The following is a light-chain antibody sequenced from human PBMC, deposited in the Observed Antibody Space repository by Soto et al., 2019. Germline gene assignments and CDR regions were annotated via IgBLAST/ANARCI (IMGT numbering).Light chain of an antibody. V-gene: IGKV1-5*03. CDR3: QQYNSYLWT. Sequence: IQMTQSPSTLSASVGDRVTITCRASQTFGRWLAWFQQKPGKAPKLLIYEASNLQSGVSSRFSGSGSGTKFTLTISSLQPDDFATYYCQQYNSYLWTFGQGTKVDIK. CDR1: QTFGRW. J-gene: IGKJ1*01. CDR2: EAS.